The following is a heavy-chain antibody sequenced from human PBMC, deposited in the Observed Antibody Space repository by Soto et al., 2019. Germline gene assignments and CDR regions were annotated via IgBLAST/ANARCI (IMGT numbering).Heavy chain of an antibody. Sequence: SCSAAGRTGNRCSSRWLRQAPGQGLEWMGRIIPILGIANYAQKFQGRVTITADNSKNTLYLQMNSLRAEDTAVYYCAKDRNSNYVFDYWGQGTLVTVSS. J-gene: IGHJ4*02. CDR1: GRTGNRCS. CDR3: AKDRNSNYVFDY. V-gene: IGHV1-69*04. CDR2: IIPILGIA. D-gene: IGHD4-4*01.